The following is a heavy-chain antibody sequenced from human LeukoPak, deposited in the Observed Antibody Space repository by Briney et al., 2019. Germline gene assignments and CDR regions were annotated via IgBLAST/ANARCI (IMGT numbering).Heavy chain of an antibody. CDR1: GGSISMYY. J-gene: IGHJ4*02. CDR2: IYYSGST. Sequence: SETLSLTCTVSGGSISMYYWGWIRQPPGMRLEWIGYIYYSGSTNYNPSLKSRVTISSDTSINQLSLKLRSVTAADTAVYYCARTGGGYSFDSWGQGTLVTVSS. D-gene: IGHD6-13*01. V-gene: IGHV4-59*01. CDR3: ARTGGGYSFDS.